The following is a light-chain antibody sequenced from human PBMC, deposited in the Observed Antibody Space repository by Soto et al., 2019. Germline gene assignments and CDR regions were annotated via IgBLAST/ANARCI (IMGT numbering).Light chain of an antibody. V-gene: IGKV3D-15*01. CDR1: QSVNIY. CDR2: DAS. Sequence: EIVMTQTPATLSVSPGERATLSCRASQSVNIYLAWYQQKPGQAPRLLIFDASYRATGIPARFSGSGSGTEFNLTISSLQSEDFAVYSCQQYDDWLRLTFGGGTMLEIK. J-gene: IGKJ4*01. CDR3: QQYDDWLRLT.